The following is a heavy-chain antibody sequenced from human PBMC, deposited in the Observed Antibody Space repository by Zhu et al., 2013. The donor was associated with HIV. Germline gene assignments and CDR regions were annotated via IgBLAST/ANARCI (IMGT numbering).Heavy chain of an antibody. CDR1: GYTFTSYD. Sequence: QVQLVQSGAEVKKPGASVKVSCKASGYTFTSYDINWVRQATGQGLEWMGWMNPNSGNTGYAQKFQGRVTMTRNTSISTAYMELSSLRSEDTAVYYCARAFEDSSGYWGWFDPWGQGTLVTVSS. CDR3: ARAFEDSSGYWGWFDP. J-gene: IGHJ5*02. V-gene: IGHV1-8*01. D-gene: IGHD3-22*01. CDR2: MNPNSGNT.